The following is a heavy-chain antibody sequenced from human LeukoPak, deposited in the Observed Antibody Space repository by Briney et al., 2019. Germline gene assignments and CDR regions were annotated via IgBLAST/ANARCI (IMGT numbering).Heavy chain of an antibody. V-gene: IGHV3-74*01. Sequence: GGSLRLSCAASGFTFSSYWMHWVRQAPGKGLVWVSRIKSDGSTNYADSVKGRFTISRDNAKNTVSLQMNSLRAEDTGVYYCARAPSEIGGYYPEYLRHWGQGTLVTVSS. CDR2: IKSDGST. D-gene: IGHD3-22*01. CDR1: GFTFSSYW. CDR3: ARAPSEIGGYYPEYLRH. J-gene: IGHJ1*01.